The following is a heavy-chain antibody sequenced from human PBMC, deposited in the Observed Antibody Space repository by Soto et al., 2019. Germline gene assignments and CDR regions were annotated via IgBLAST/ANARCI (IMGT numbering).Heavy chain of an antibody. V-gene: IGHV4-59*01. Sequence: SETLSLTCSVSADSFSKYYWTWIRQPPGEGLEWIGYIYFNGNTNYNPSLKGRVTISIDTSKKQFSLNLSSVTTADTAVYYCASVTFGGVVLAHWGQGTLVTVSS. CDR3: ASVTFGGVVLAH. J-gene: IGHJ4*02. CDR1: ADSFSKYY. D-gene: IGHD3-16*01. CDR2: IYFNGNT.